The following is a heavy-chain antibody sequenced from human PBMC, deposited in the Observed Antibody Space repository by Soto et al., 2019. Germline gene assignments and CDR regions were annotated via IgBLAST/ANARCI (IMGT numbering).Heavy chain of an antibody. J-gene: IGHJ4*02. CDR3: AKEIFAAAYAATSAFDL. CDR1: GGSISSYY. Sequence: PSETLSLTCTVSGGSISSYYWSWIRQPPGKGLEWIGYIYYSGSTNYNPSLKSRVTISVDTSKNQFSLKLSSVTAADTGRYFCAKEIFAAAYAATSAFDLWGQGTLVTVSS. CDR2: IYYSGST. V-gene: IGHV4-59*01. D-gene: IGHD2-8*01.